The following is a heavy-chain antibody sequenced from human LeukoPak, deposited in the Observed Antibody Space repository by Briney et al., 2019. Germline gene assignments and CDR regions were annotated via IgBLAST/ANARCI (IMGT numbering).Heavy chain of an antibody. D-gene: IGHD3-22*01. J-gene: IGHJ4*02. CDR1: GFTFSSYW. V-gene: IGHV3-74*01. Sequence: PGGSLRLSCAASGFTFSSYWMHWVRQAPGKGLVWVSRINSDGSSTSYVDSVKGRFTISRDNAKNTLYLQMNSLRAEDTAVYYCARDVSYYYDSSGYFYWGQGTLVTVSS. CDR3: ARDVSYYYDSSGYFY. CDR2: INSDGSST.